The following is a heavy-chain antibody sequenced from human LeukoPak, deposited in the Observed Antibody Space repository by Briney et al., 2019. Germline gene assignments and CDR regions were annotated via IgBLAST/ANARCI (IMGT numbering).Heavy chain of an antibody. J-gene: IGHJ3*02. Sequence: SETLSLTCTVSGGSISSYYWSWIRQPPGKGLEWIAYIYYSGSTNYNPSLKSRVTISVDTSKNQFSLKLSSVTAADTAVYYCAKQPGEKAVFDIGGKGTMVSVFS. D-gene: IGHD6-19*01. CDR2: IYYSGST. CDR3: AKQPGEKAVFDI. V-gene: IGHV4-59*08. CDR1: GGSISSYY.